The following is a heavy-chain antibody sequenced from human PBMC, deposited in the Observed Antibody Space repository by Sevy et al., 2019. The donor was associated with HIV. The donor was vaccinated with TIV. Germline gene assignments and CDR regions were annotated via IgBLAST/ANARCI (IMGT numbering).Heavy chain of an antibody. CDR1: GFTVSSNY. CDR2: IYIGGST. D-gene: IGHD2-21*02. V-gene: IGHV3-53*01. Sequence: GGSLRLSCAASGFTVSSNYMSWVRQAPGKGLEWVSVIYIGGSTYYADSVKGRFAISRDNSKKTLYRQMNSLSAEDTAVYYCRMTAIQGAWAFDIWGQGTMVTVSS. CDR3: RMTAIQGAWAFDI. J-gene: IGHJ3*02.